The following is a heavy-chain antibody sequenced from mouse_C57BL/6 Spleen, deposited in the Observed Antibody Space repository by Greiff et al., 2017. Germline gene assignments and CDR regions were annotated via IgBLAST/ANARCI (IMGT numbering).Heavy chain of an antibody. CDR2: IDPENGDT. D-gene: IGHD1-1*01. CDR1: GFNIKDDY. CDR3: TPNYYGSSFFAY. J-gene: IGHJ3*01. Sequence: EVQLVESGAELVRPGASVKLSCTASGFNIKDDYMHWVKQRPEQGLEWIGWIDPENGDTEYASKFQGKATITADTSSNTAYLQLSSLTSEDTAVYYCTPNYYGSSFFAYWGQGTLVTVSA. V-gene: IGHV14-4*01.